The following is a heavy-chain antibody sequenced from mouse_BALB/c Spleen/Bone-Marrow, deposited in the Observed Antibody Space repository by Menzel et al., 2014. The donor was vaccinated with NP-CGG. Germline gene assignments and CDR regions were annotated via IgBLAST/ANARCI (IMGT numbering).Heavy chain of an antibody. D-gene: IGHD1-1*01. Sequence: VQLQQPGPDLVKPGASVKMPCKASGYTFTNYIMHWVKQTPGQGLEWIGYINPYNDDTKYNEKFKNKATLTSDKSSSTAYMELSSLTSDDSAIYYCAPNYYGKGYFDYWGQGTTLTVSS. J-gene: IGHJ2*01. V-gene: IGHV1-14*01. CDR2: INPYNDDT. CDR1: GYTFTNYI. CDR3: APNYYGKGYFDY.